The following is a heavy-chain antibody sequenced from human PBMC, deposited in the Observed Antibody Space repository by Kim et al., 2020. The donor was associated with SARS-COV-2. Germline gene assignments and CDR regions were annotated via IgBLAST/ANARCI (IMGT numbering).Heavy chain of an antibody. V-gene: IGHV3-23*01. J-gene: IGHJ4*02. CDR3: AKGVVVVTAKPQSFDY. CDR2: ISGSGGST. CDR1: GFTFSSYA. Sequence: GGSLRLSCAASGFTFSSYAMSWVRQAPGKGLEWVSAISGSGGSTYYADSVKGRFTISRDNSKNTLYLQMNSLRAEDTAVYDCAKGVVVVTAKPQSFDYWGQGTMVTVSS. D-gene: IGHD2-21*02.